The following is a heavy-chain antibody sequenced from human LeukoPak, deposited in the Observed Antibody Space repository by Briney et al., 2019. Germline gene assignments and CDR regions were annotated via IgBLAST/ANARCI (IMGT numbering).Heavy chain of an antibody. Sequence: PGGSLRLSCAPSGFTFSRHGMHWVRQAPGKGLEWVAIISNDGSRKYYAHSVEGRFTISRDNSKNTLYLQMDSLRAEDTAVYYCARSLLVVVPAAPLDYWGQGTLVTVSS. J-gene: IGHJ4*02. V-gene: IGHV3-30*03. CDR3: ARSLLVVVPAAPLDY. D-gene: IGHD2-2*01. CDR2: ISNDGSRK. CDR1: GFTFSRHG.